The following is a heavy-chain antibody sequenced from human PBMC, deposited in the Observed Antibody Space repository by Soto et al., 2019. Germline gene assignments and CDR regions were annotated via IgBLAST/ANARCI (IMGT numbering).Heavy chain of an antibody. CDR1: GFSLSTSGMC. J-gene: IGHJ4*02. V-gene: IGHV2-70*11. D-gene: IGHD1-1*01. CDR3: ARMYIEPVGTPTPFDY. CDR2: IDWDDDK. Sequence: ESGPTLVNPTQTLTLTCTFSGFSLSTSGMCVSWIRQPPGKALEWLARIDWDDDKYYSTSLKTRLTISKDTSKNQVVLTMTNMDPVDTATYYCARMYIEPVGTPTPFDYWGQGTLVTVSS.